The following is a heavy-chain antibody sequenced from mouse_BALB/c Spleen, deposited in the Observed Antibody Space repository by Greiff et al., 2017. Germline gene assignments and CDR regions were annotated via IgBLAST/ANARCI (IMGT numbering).Heavy chain of an antibody. D-gene: IGHD5-1*01. CDR1: GYAFSSYW. CDR2: IYPGDGDT. J-gene: IGHJ2*01. V-gene: IGHV1-80*01. CDR3: AREYDY. Sequence: VKVVESGAELVRPGSSVKISCKASGYAFSSYWMNWVKQRPGQGLEWIGQIYPGDGDTNYNGKFKGKATLTADKSSSTAYMQLSSLTSEDSAVYFCAREYDYWGQGTTLTVSS.